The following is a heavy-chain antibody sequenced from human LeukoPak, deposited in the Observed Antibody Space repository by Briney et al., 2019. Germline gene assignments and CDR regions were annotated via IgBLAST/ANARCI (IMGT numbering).Heavy chain of an antibody. Sequence: SETLSLTCAVYGGSFSGYYWIWIRQPPGKGPEWIGEINHSGSTNYSPSLKSRVTISVDTSKTQFSLKLSSVTAADTAVYYCARHLGRRSALGYGSEGYSSYYYGMDVWGQGTTVTVSS. D-gene: IGHD3-10*01. V-gene: IGHV4-34*01. CDR3: ARHLGRRSALGYGSEGYSSYYYGMDV. J-gene: IGHJ6*02. CDR1: GGSFSGYY. CDR2: INHSGST.